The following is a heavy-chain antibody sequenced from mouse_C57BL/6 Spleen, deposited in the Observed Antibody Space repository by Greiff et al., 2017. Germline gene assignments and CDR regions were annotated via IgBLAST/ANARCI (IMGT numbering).Heavy chain of an antibody. CDR2: IDPSDSYT. J-gene: IGHJ2*01. V-gene: IGHV1-59*01. CDR1: GYTFTSYW. CDR3: AKGTTGFFDY. Sequence: VQLQQPGAELVRPGTSVKLSCKASGYTFTSYWMHWVKQRPGQGLEWIGVIDPSDSYTNYNQKFKGKATLTVDTSSSTAYMQLSSLTSEDSAVYYCAKGTTGFFDYWGQGTTLTVSS. D-gene: IGHD1-1*01.